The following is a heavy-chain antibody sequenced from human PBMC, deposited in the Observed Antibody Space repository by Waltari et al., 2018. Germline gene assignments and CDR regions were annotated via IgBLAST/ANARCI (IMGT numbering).Heavy chain of an antibody. V-gene: IGHV3-30*03. D-gene: IGHD1-1*01. CDR2: VSYDGSET. CDR3: ARGPVDGTKRGAFDI. J-gene: IGHJ3*02. CDR1: GFIFGSNG. Sequence: QVQLVESGGTVVRPGKSLRLSCVGSGFIFGSNGMHWVRQAPGKGRGWVACVSYDGSETYYGDSVKGRFTISRDNSNNTLHLQMTSLRDEDTAIFYCARGPVDGTKRGAFDIWGQGTMVTVSS.